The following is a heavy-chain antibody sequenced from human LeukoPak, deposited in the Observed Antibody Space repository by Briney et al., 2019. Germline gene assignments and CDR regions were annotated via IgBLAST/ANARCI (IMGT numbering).Heavy chain of an antibody. V-gene: IGHV1-18*01. CDR2: IRAYNGNT. D-gene: IGHD3-10*01. CDR3: ASGSGSQLPYYYYGMDV. J-gene: IGHJ6*02. Sequence: ASVKVSCKASGYTLASYGISWVRQAPGQGLEWKGWIRAYNGNTNYAQKLQGRVTMTTDTSTSTAYMELRSLRSDDTAVYYCASGSGSQLPYYYYGMDVWGQGTTVTVSS. CDR1: GYTLASYG.